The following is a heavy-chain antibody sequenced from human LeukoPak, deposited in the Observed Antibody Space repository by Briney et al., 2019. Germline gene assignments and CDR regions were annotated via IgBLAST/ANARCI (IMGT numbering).Heavy chain of an antibody. V-gene: IGHV4-59*01. Sequence: SETLSLTCTVSGDSISSYYWSWIRQPAGKGLEWIGYIYHRGSANYNPSLKSRVTISVDTSKNQFSLTLTSVTAADAAVYYCARAGDYYVSGSYLGYWGQGTLVTVSS. CDR3: ARAGDYYVSGSYLGY. CDR1: GDSISSYY. J-gene: IGHJ4*02. CDR2: IYHRGSA. D-gene: IGHD3-10*01.